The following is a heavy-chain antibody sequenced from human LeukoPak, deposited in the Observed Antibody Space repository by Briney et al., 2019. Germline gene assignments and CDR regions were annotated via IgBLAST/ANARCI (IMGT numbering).Heavy chain of an antibody. CDR2: IFHTGNT. D-gene: IGHD5-12*01. Sequence: SQTLSLTCAVSGGSISSGIYSWNWIRQPPGKGLEWVRYIFHTGNTYYSPSLKSRVTISIDTSRTQFSLKLCSVSAADTAIYYCARGFSDYPYFFDSWGQGALVTVSS. J-gene: IGHJ4*02. CDR3: ARGFSDYPYFFDS. V-gene: IGHV4-30-2*01. CDR1: GGSISSGIYS.